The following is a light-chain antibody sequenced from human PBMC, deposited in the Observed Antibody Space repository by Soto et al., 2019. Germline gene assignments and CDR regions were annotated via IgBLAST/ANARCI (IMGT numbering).Light chain of an antibody. CDR1: RSDVGGYNY. CDR3: CSYAGSYTFWV. J-gene: IGLJ1*01. CDR2: DVS. V-gene: IGLV2-11*01. Sequence: QSALTQPRSVSGSPGQSVTISCTGTRSDVGGYNYVSWYQQHPGKAPKLMIYDVSKRPSGVPDRFSGSKSGNTASLTISGLQAEDEADYYCCSYAGSYTFWVFGTGTKLTVL.